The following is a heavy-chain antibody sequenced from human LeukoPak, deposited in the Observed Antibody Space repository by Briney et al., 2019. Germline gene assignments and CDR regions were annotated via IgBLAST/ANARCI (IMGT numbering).Heavy chain of an antibody. J-gene: IGHJ4*02. Sequence: GASVKVSCKASGYTFTSYYMHWVRQAPGQGLEWMGIINPSGGSTSYAQRFQGRITMTRDTSTSTVYMQLSSLTSEDTAVYYCARDLPALYDSSGYFPDYWGQGTLVTVSS. CDR1: GYTFTSYY. D-gene: IGHD3-22*01. CDR2: INPSGGST. V-gene: IGHV1-46*01. CDR3: ARDLPALYDSSGYFPDY.